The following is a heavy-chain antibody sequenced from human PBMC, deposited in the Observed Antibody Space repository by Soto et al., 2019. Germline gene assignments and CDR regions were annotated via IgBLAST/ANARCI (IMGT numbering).Heavy chain of an antibody. Sequence: EVQLLESGGGLVQPGGSLRLSCAASGFTFSSYWMHWVRQAPGKGLVWVSRINSDGSSTSYADSVKGRFTISRDNAKKTLYLHRISLRAEDTAVYYCVRLSLLVADATRDDYWGQGTLVTVSS. D-gene: IGHD2-15*01. V-gene: IGHV3-74*01. CDR2: INSDGSST. CDR3: VRLSLLVADATRDDY. CDR1: GFTFSSYW. J-gene: IGHJ4*02.